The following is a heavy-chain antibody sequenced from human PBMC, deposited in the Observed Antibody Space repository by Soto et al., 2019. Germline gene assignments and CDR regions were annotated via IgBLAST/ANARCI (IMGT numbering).Heavy chain of an antibody. CDR2: IYYSGST. Sequence: PSETLSLTCTVSGGSISSYYWSWIRQPPGKGLEWIGYIYYSGSTNYNPSLKSRVTISVDTSKNQFSLKLSSVTAADTAVYYCARRYTTMTTDYFDYWGQGTLVTVSS. D-gene: IGHD2-2*02. CDR3: ARRYTTMTTDYFDY. V-gene: IGHV4-59*01. CDR1: GGSISSYY. J-gene: IGHJ4*02.